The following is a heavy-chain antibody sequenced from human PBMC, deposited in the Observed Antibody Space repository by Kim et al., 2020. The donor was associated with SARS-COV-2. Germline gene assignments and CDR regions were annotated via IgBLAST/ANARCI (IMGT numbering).Heavy chain of an antibody. CDR1: GFTFSSYA. CDR2: ISYDGSNK. J-gene: IGHJ4*02. D-gene: IGHD3-10*01. Sequence: GGSLRLSCAASGFTFSSYAMHWVRQAPGKGLEWVAVISYDGSNKYYADSVKGRFTISRDNSKNTLYLQMNSLRAEDTAVYYCARAYYYGSGSSPLCYWGQGTLVTVSS. V-gene: IGHV3-30*04. CDR3: ARAYYYGSGSSPLCY.